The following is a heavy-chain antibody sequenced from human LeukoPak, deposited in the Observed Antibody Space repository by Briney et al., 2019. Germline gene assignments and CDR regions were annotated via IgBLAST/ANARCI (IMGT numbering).Heavy chain of an antibody. CDR3: ARDVDYGGNSYAFDI. CDR2: IKQDGSEK. D-gene: IGHD4-23*01. J-gene: IGHJ3*02. CDR1: GFTFNSYW. V-gene: IGHV3-7*01. Sequence: GGSLRLSCAASGFTFNSYWMSWVRQAPGKGLEWVASIKQDGSEKYYVDSVKGRFTISRDNAKNTLYLQMNSLRAEDTAVYYCARDVDYGGNSYAFDIWGQGTMVTVSS.